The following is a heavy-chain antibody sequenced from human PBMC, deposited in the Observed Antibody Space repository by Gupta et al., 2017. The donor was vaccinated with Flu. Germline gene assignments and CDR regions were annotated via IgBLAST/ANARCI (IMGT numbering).Heavy chain of an antibody. CDR3: VRERGPFDGFDI. CDR2: IWADGNNK. V-gene: IGHV3-33*01. J-gene: IGHJ3*02. D-gene: IGHD3-10*01. Sequence: ARQAPGKGLEWVAVIWADGNNKFYADSVKGRFTFSRDNSKNTMSLQMNYLRVEDTAVYYCVRERGPFDGFDIWGQGTMVTVSS.